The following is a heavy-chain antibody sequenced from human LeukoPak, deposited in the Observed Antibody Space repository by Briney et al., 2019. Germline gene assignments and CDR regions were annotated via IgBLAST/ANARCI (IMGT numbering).Heavy chain of an antibody. J-gene: IGHJ4*02. CDR2: IKQDGSEK. CDR1: GFTFSSYW. CDR3: ARAWASHYYDSSGYYYLHY. Sequence: GGSLRLSCAASGFTFSSYWMSWVRQAPGKGLEWVANIKQDGSEKYYVDSVKGRFTISRDNSKNTLYLQMNSLRAEDTAVYYCARAWASHYYDSSGYYYLHYWGQGTLVTVSS. D-gene: IGHD3-22*01. V-gene: IGHV3-7*01.